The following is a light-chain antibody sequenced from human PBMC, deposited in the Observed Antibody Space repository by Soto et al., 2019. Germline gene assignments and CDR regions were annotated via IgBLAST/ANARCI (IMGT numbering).Light chain of an antibody. CDR3: QQYGSSPWT. V-gene: IGKV3-20*01. CDR1: QSVSSSY. CDR2: GAS. J-gene: IGKJ1*01. Sequence: EIVLTQSPGTLSLSPGERATLSCRASQSVSSSYSAWYQQKPGQAPRPLIYGASSRAIGIQDRFSGSGSGTDFTLTISRLEPEDFAVYYCQQYGSSPWTFGQGTKVEIK.